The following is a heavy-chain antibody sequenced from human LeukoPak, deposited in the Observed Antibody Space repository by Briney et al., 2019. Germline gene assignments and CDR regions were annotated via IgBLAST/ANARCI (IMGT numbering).Heavy chain of an antibody. V-gene: IGHV1-18*01. CDR2: ISAYNGNT. J-gene: IGHJ4*02. CDR1: GYTFTSYG. D-gene: IGHD1-26*01. CDR3: ARVRNRSDYFDY. Sequence: SVKVSCKASGYTFTSYGISWVRQAPGQGLEWMGWISAYNGNTNYAQKLQGRVTMTTDTSTSTAYVELRSLRSDDTAVYYCARVRNRSDYFDYWGQGTLVTVSS.